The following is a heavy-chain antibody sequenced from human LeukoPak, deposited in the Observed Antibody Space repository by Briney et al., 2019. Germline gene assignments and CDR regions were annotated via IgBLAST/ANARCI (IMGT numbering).Heavy chain of an antibody. CDR2: INHSGST. Sequence: SETLSLTCAVYGGSFSGYYWSWIRQPPGKGLDWIGEINHSGSTNYNPSLKSRVTISVDTSKNQFSLKLSSVTAADTAVYYCARLVPGFDPWGQGTLVTVSS. J-gene: IGHJ5*02. D-gene: IGHD2-2*01. CDR1: GGSFSGYY. V-gene: IGHV4-34*01. CDR3: ARLVPGFDP.